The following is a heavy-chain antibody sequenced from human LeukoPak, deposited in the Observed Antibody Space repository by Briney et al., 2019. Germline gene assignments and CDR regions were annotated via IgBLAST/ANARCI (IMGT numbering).Heavy chain of an antibody. Sequence: ASVKVSCKASGYTFTSYAMHWVRQAPGQRLEWMGWINAGNGNTKYSQKFQGRVTITRDTSASTAYMELSSLRSEDTAVYYCARAVPYYDILTGRWDSDAFDIWGQGTMVTVSS. V-gene: IGHV1-3*01. D-gene: IGHD3-9*01. J-gene: IGHJ3*02. CDR1: GYTFTSYA. CDR2: INAGNGNT. CDR3: ARAVPYYDILTGRWDSDAFDI.